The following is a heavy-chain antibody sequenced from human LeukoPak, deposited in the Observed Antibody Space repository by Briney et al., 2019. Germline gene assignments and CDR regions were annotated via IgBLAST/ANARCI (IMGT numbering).Heavy chain of an antibody. D-gene: IGHD3-10*01. CDR1: GGTFSSYA. J-gene: IGHJ4*02. CDR2: IIPIIGTA. Sequence: ASVKVSCKASGGTFSSYAISWVRQAPGQGLEWMGRIIPIIGTANYAQKFQGRVTITTDESTSTAYMELSSLRSEDTAVYYCARGITMVQGELDYWGQGTLVTVSS. CDR3: ARGITMVQGELDY. V-gene: IGHV1-69*05.